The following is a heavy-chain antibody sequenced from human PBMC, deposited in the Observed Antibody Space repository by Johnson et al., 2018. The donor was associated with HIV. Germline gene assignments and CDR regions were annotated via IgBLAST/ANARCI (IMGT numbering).Heavy chain of an antibody. CDR3: AKEEGLAAAGTGEAFDI. D-gene: IGHD6-13*01. J-gene: IGHJ3*02. CDR1: GFTCSSYA. Sequence: QVQLVESGGGVVQPGRSLRLSCAASGFTCSSYAMHWVRQAPGKGLEWVAVISYDGSNKYYADYVKGRFTIPRDNSKNTLYLQMNSLRAEDTAVYYCAKEEGLAAAGTGEAFDIWGQGTMVTVSS. V-gene: IGHV3-30*04. CDR2: ISYDGSNK.